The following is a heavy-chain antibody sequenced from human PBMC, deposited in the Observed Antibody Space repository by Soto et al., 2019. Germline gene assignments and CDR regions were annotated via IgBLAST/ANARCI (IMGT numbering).Heavy chain of an antibody. D-gene: IGHD4-4*01. J-gene: IGHJ6*02. Sequence: GSLRLSCAASGFTFSSYAMSWVRQAPGKGLEWVSAISGGGGSTYYADSVKGRFTISRDNSKNTLYLQMNSLRAEDTAVYYCAKESTVQTRGSYYGMDVWGQGTTVTVYS. CDR1: GFTFSSYA. V-gene: IGHV3-23*01. CDR3: AKESTVQTRGSYYGMDV. CDR2: ISGGGGST.